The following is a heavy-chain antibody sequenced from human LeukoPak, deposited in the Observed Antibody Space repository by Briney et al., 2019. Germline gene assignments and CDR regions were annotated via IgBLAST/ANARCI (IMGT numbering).Heavy chain of an antibody. CDR2: ISSSSSYI. Sequence: GGSLRLSCAASGFTFSSYSMNWVRQAPGKGLEWVSSISSSSSYIYYADSVKGRFTISSDNAKNSLYLQMNSLRAEDTAVYYCARDQFAAVAANYWGQGTLVTVSS. J-gene: IGHJ4*02. V-gene: IGHV3-21*01. CDR1: GFTFSSYS. CDR3: ARDQFAAVAANY. D-gene: IGHD6-19*01.